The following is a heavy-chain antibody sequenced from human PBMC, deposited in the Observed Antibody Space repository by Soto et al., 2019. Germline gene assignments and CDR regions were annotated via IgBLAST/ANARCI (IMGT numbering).Heavy chain of an antibody. CDR3: AKEGAGSEDAFDI. CDR1: GFTLSGYG. V-gene: IGHV3-30*18. CDR2: ISHDGSHK. Sequence: QVQLVESGGGVVQPGRSLRLSCAASGFTLSGYGVHWVRQAPGKGLEWVAVISHDGSHKWYADSVKGRFTISRDNSENTLYLQMNSLRAEDTAVYYCAKEGAGSEDAFDIWGQGTMVTVSS. J-gene: IGHJ3*02. D-gene: IGHD2-15*01.